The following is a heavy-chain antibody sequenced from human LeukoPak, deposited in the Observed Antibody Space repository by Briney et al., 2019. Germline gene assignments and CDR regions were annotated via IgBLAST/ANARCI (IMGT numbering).Heavy chain of an antibody. D-gene: IGHD3-10*01. Sequence: PSETLSLTCTVSGYSISSGYYWGWIRQPPGKGLEWIGSIYHSGSTYYNPSLKSRVTISVDTSKNQFSLKLSSVTAADTAVYYCARDRMVRGVTIDAFDIWGQGTMVTVSS. V-gene: IGHV4-38-2*02. J-gene: IGHJ3*02. CDR2: IYHSGST. CDR1: GYSISSGYY. CDR3: ARDRMVRGVTIDAFDI.